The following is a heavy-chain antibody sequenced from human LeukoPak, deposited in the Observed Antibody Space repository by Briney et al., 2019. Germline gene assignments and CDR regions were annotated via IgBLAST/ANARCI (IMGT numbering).Heavy chain of an antibody. J-gene: IGHJ4*02. CDR1: GGSISSYY. CDR3: ARRATMLAGGYFDY. Sequence: SETLSLTCTVSGGSISSYYWSWIRQPPGRVLEWVGYIYASGSTTYNPSLKSRVAISIDTSKNQFSLRLSSVTAADTAVYYCARRATMLAGGYFDYWGQGTLVSVSS. CDR2: IYASGST. V-gene: IGHV4-4*09. D-gene: IGHD5-12*01.